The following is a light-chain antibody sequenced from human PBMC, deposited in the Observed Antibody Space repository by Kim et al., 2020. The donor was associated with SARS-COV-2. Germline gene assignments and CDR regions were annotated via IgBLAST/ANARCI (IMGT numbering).Light chain of an antibody. Sequence: GQSITLSCTGTSGEVGGYNLVSWYQQHPGKAPKLMIYEGNKRPSGVSNRFSASKSDNTASLTISGLQAEDEADYYCCSYAGSSTWVFGGGTQLTVL. J-gene: IGLJ3*02. CDR2: EGN. V-gene: IGLV2-23*01. CDR3: CSYAGSSTWV. CDR1: SGEVGGYNL.